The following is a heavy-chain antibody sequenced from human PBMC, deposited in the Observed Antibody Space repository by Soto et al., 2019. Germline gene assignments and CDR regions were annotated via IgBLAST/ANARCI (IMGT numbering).Heavy chain of an antibody. V-gene: IGHV1-69*06. J-gene: IGHJ6*02. CDR2: IIPIFGTA. D-gene: IGHD4-4*01. CDR1: GGTFSSYA. Sequence: QVQLVQSGAEVKKPGSSVKVSCKASGGTFSSYAISWVRQAPGQGLEWMGGIIPIFGTANYAQKFQGRVTITADKSTSTAYMELSSLRSEDTAVYYCARDGRGIYSNPYYYYYGMDVWGQGTTVTVSS. CDR3: ARDGRGIYSNPYYYYYGMDV.